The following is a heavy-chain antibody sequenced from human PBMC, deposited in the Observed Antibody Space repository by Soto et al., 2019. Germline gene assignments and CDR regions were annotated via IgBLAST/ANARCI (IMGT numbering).Heavy chain of an antibody. D-gene: IGHD6-19*01. CDR2: IYWDDDK. Sequence: QITLKESGPTLVKPTQTLTLTCTFSGFSLSTSGVGVGWIRQTPGKALEWLAFIYWDDDKRYSPSLKNRLTTTNXTXXXQXXLTMTTMDPVHTDTSSCAPRPLIVAGTRGFAWFDPWGPGTLVTVSS. CDR3: APRPLIVAGTRGFAWFDP. CDR1: GFSLSTSGVG. V-gene: IGHV2-5*02. J-gene: IGHJ5*02.